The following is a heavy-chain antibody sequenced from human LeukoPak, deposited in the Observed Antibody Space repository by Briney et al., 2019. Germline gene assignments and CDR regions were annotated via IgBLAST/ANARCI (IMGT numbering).Heavy chain of an antibody. J-gene: IGHJ5*02. D-gene: IGHD6-13*01. V-gene: IGHV1-46*01. Sequence: ASVKVSCKASGYTFTSYYMHWVRQAPGQGLEWMGIINPSGGSTSYAQKLQGRVTMARDTSTSTVYMELSSLRSEDTAVYYCARDLLSSSSWSDWFDPWGQGTLVTVSS. CDR3: ARDLLSSSSWSDWFDP. CDR2: INPSGGST. CDR1: GYTFTSYY.